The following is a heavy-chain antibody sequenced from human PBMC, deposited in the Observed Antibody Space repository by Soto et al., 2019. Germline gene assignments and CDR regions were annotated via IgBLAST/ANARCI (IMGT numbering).Heavy chain of an antibody. V-gene: IGHV3-33*01. J-gene: IGHJ6*01. CDR1: GFTFSSYG. Sequence: QVQLVESGGGVVQPGRSLRLSCAASGFTFSSYGMHWVRQAPGKGLEWVALVWYDGGNKYYADSVKGRFTISRDNSKNTLYLQMSRLRDGDTAVYYCVRAAGYSGNDYVCYDGMGVWGQGTTVTVSS. CDR3: VRAAGYSGNDYVCYDGMGV. D-gene: IGHD5-12*01. CDR2: VWYDGGNK.